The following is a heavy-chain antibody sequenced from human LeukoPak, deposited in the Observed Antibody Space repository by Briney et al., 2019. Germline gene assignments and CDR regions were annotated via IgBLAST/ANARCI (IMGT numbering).Heavy chain of an antibody. CDR3: ARDLAARLVDY. J-gene: IGHJ4*02. V-gene: IGHV3-30*03. CDR2: ISYDGSNK. D-gene: IGHD6-6*01. Sequence: GGSLRLSCAASGFTFSSYGMHWVRQAPGKGLEWVAVISYDGSNKYYADSVKGRFTISRDNSKNTLYLQMNRLRAEDTAVYYCARDLAARLVDYWGQGTLVTVSS. CDR1: GFTFSSYG.